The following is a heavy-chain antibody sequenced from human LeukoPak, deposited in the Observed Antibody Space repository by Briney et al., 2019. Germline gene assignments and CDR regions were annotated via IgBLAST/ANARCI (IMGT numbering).Heavy chain of an antibody. J-gene: IGHJ4*02. CDR3: ARGMYYYDSSLGY. V-gene: IGHV4-59*01. Sequence: SETLSLTCTVSGGSISNYYWSWIRQPPGKGLEWIGYIYYSGSTNYNPSLKSRVTISVDTSKNQFSLRLTSVTAADTAVYYCARGMYYYDSSLGYWGQGTLVTVSS. CDR2: IYYSGST. CDR1: GGSISNYY. D-gene: IGHD3-22*01.